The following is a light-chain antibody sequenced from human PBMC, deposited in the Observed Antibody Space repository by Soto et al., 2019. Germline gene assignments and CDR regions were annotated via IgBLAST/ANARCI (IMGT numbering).Light chain of an antibody. V-gene: IGKV2-28*01. CDR2: AGS. J-gene: IGKJ3*01. Sequence: EIVMTQSPLSLPVTPGEPASISCKSSQSLLHSNGYNYLDWYLQKPGQSPQLLIYAGSNRASGVPDRFSGSGSGTDFTLKISRVEAEDAAVYYCMQALQAPFTFGPGTKVDIK. CDR3: MQALQAPFT. CDR1: QSLLHSNGYNY.